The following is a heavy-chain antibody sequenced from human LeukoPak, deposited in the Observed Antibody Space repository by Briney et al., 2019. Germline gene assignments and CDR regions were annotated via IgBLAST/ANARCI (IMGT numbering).Heavy chain of an antibody. CDR2: ISWNSGSI. J-gene: IGHJ6*02. CDR3: AKDMAYYDSSAAENYYYYYGMDV. Sequence: GGSLRLSCAASGFTFDDYAMHWVRQAPGKGLEWVSGISWNSGSIGYADSVKGRFTISRDNAKNSLYLQTNSLRAEDTALYYCAKDMAYYDSSAAENYYYYYGMDVWGQGTTVTVSS. D-gene: IGHD3-22*01. CDR1: GFTFDDYA. V-gene: IGHV3-9*01.